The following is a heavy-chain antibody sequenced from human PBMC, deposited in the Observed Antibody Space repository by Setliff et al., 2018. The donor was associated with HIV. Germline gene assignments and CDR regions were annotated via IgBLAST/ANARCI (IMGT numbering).Heavy chain of an antibody. Sequence: ASVKVSCKASGYTFTGYYVHWVRQAPGQGLEWMGWINPDSGDTNSAQKFQGRVTMTRDTSANTAYMELSSLRSDDTAVYFCARGALLAVFDFDHWGHGTLVTVS. J-gene: IGHJ4*01. CDR3: ARGALLAVFDFDH. D-gene: IGHD3-10*01. V-gene: IGHV1-2*02. CDR2: INPDSGDT. CDR1: GYTFTGYY.